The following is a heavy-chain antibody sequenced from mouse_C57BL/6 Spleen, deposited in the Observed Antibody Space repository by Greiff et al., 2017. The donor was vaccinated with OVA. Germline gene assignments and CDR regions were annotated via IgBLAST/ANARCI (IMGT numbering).Heavy chain of an antibody. CDR1: GYAFSSSW. CDR2: IYPGDGDT. J-gene: IGHJ4*01. CDR3: ARLPPLDY. Sequence: VQLQESGPELVKPGASVKISCKASGYAFSSSWMNWVKQRPGKGLEWIGRIYPGDGDTNYNGKFKGKATLTADKSSSTAYMQLSSLTSEDSAVYFCARLPPLDYWGQGTSVTVSS. V-gene: IGHV1-82*01.